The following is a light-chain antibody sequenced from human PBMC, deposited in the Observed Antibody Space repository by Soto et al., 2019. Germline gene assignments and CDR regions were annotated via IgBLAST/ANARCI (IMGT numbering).Light chain of an antibody. V-gene: IGKV3D-15*01. CDR1: QSVGSN. J-gene: IGKJ1*01. CDR2: EAS. Sequence: EIVFTQSPSTLPVSLGGRVTLSFRASQSVGSNLAWYQQKPGQPPRLLIYEASNRDTGVPTRFSGSGSGTEFTLTITSLQSEDFAVYYCQQYNHWPPWTFGQGTKVDIK. CDR3: QQYNHWPPWT.